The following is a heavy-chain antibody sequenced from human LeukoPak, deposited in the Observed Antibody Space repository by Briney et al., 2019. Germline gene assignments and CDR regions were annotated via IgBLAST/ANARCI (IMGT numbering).Heavy chain of an antibody. V-gene: IGHV3-30*02. CDR2: IRFDGGKK. CDR1: GFSFSTYG. D-gene: IGHD3-22*01. Sequence: PGGSLRLSCAASGFSFSTYGFHWVRQAPGKGLEWVTFIRFDGGKKNYADSVKGRFAISRDSSKNTVYLQMNSLRAEDTAIYYCAKDGDSTGYYSSYYNHMDVWGKGTSVTISS. J-gene: IGHJ6*03. CDR3: AKDGDSTGYYSSYYNHMDV.